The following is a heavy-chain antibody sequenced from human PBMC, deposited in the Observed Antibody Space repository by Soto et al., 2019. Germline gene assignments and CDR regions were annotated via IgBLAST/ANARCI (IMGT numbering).Heavy chain of an antibody. V-gene: IGHV4-31*03. CDR3: ARGSDYYDYYGMDV. Sequence: SETLSLTCTVSGGSISSGGYYWSWIRQHPGKGLEWIGYIYYSGSTYYNPSLKSRVTISVDTSKNQFSLKLSSVTAADTAVYYCARGSDYYDYYGMDVWGQGTTVAVSS. J-gene: IGHJ6*02. CDR1: GGSISSGGYY. CDR2: IYYSGST.